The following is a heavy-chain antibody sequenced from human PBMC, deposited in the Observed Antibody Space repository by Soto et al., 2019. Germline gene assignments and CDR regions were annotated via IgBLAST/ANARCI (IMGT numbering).Heavy chain of an antibody. D-gene: IGHD3-10*01. CDR1: GYTFANYP. Sequence: ASVKVSCKASGYTFANYPMHWVRQAPGQRLEWMGWINAGNGNTKYSQNFQGRVTISRDTSASTAYMELSSLRSEDTAVYYCAKARADYYGSGSPIDYWGQGTLVTVSS. CDR3: AKARADYYGSGSPIDY. CDR2: INAGNGNT. J-gene: IGHJ4*02. V-gene: IGHV1-3*01.